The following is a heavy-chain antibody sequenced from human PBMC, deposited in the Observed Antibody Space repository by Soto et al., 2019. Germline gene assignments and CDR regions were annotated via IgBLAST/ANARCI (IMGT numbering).Heavy chain of an antibody. J-gene: IGHJ4*02. D-gene: IGHD1-26*01. CDR3: ARDVVGATDY. Sequence: PGGSMRLSCAASGFTVSSNYMSWVRQAPGKGLEWVSTIYGDGTTYYADSVMGRFIVSRDNSKNTVYLQVNSLRAEDTAVYFCARDVVGATDYWGQGT. V-gene: IGHV3-66*01. CDR1: GFTVSSNY. CDR2: IYGDGTT.